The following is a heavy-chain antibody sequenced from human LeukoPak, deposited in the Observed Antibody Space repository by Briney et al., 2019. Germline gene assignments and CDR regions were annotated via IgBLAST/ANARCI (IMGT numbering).Heavy chain of an antibody. V-gene: IGHV3-53*01. Sequence: GGSLRLSCAASGFTVSSNYMNWVRQAPGKGLEWVSVIYSGGSTFYADSVVGRFTISRDNSNNTLYLQMNSLRAEDTAVYYCVREGGYWGQGTLVTVSS. CDR1: GFTVSSNY. CDR3: VREGGY. D-gene: IGHD2-15*01. CDR2: IYSGGST. J-gene: IGHJ4*02.